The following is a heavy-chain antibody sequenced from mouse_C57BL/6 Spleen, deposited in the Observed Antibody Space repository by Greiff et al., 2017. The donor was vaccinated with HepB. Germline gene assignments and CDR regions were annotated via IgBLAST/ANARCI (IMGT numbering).Heavy chain of an antibody. J-gene: IGHJ3*01. CDR1: GYTFTGYW. Sequence: QVQLQQSGAELMKPGASVKLSCKATGYTFTGYWIEWVKQRPGHGLEWIGEILPGSGSTNYNEKFKGKATFTADTSSNTAYMQLSSLTTEDSAIHYCAREGGYYGSSYRFAYWGQGTLVTVSA. D-gene: IGHD1-1*01. CDR2: ILPGSGST. V-gene: IGHV1-9*01. CDR3: AREGGYYGSSYRFAY.